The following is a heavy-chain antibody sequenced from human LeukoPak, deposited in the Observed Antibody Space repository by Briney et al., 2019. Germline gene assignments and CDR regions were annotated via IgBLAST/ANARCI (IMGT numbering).Heavy chain of an antibody. V-gene: IGHV5-51*01. D-gene: IGHD3-10*01. Sequence: GESLKISCKGSGYSFTSYWIGWVRQMPGKGLEWMGIIYPGDSGTRYSPSFQGQVTISADKSISTAYLQWSSLKASDTAMYYCARQQGVLLWFGESNNWFDPWGQGTLVTVSS. J-gene: IGHJ5*02. CDR3: ARQQGVLLWFGESNNWFDP. CDR1: GYSFTSYW. CDR2: IYPGDSGT.